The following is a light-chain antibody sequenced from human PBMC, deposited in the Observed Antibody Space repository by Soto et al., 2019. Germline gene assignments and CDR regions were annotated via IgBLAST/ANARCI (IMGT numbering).Light chain of an antibody. V-gene: IGLV2-8*01. Sequence: QSALTQPPSASGSPGQSVTISCTGTSSDVGGYKYVSWYQQKSGKAPKLIIYEVNERPSGVPDRFSGSKSDNTASLTVSRLQAEDEADYYCSAYAGLNNVVFGGGTKLTVL. CDR3: SAYAGLNNVV. J-gene: IGLJ2*01. CDR1: SSDVGGYKY. CDR2: EVN.